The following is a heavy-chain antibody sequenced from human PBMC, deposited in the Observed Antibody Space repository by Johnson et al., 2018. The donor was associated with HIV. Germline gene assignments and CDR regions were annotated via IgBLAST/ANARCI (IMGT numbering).Heavy chain of an antibody. CDR1: GFTFGSNW. D-gene: IGHD4-17*01. V-gene: IGHV3-7*02. Sequence: EVQLVESGGGLVQPGGSLRLSCATSGFTFGSNWMSWVRQAPGKGLEWVANINHDRSENYYVDSVKGRFSISRDNAKNSLYLQMNSLRAEDTAVYYCARTVTTLSGAFYIWGQGTMVTVSS. CDR2: INHDRSEN. J-gene: IGHJ3*02. CDR3: ARTVTTLSGAFYI.